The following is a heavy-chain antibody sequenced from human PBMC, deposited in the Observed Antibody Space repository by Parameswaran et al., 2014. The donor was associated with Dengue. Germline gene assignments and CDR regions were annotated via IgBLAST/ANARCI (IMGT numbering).Heavy chain of an antibody. CDR2: ISGYNGIA. D-gene: IGHD3-10*01. V-gene: IGHV1-18*01. Sequence: WVRQAPGQGLEWMGWISGYNGIANYAQNLQGRASLTTDTSTSTTYMELRSLRSDDTAVYYCARDAGLIRGAYFDFWGQGTLVTVSS. CDR3: ARDAGLIRGAYFDF. J-gene: IGHJ4*02.